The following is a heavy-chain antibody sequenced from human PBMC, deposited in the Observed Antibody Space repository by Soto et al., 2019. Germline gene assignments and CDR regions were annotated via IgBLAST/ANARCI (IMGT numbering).Heavy chain of an antibody. J-gene: IGHJ4*02. V-gene: IGHV3-23*01. Sequence: GGSLRLSCAASGFTFSSYAMSWVRQAPGKGLEWVSAISDSGGSTYYADSVKGRFTISRDNSKNTLYLQMNSLRAEDTAVYYCARDVAAAGMAPYFDYWGQGTLVTVSS. D-gene: IGHD6-13*01. CDR1: GFTFSSYA. CDR2: ISDSGGST. CDR3: ARDVAAAGMAPYFDY.